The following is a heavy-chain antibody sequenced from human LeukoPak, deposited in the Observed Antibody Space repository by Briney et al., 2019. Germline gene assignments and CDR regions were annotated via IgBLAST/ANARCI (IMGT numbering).Heavy chain of an antibody. CDR3: ARDGGYDPVNDAFDI. CDR1: GFTFSNYW. V-gene: IGHV3-74*01. J-gene: IGHJ3*02. D-gene: IGHD1-14*01. CDR2: INSDASRT. Sequence: PGGSLRLSCVASGFTFSNYWMHWVRQVPGKGLVWVSRINSDASRTNYADSVKGRFTISRDNAKNTLYLQMSSLRAEDTAVYYCARDGGYDPVNDAFDIWGQGTMVTVSS.